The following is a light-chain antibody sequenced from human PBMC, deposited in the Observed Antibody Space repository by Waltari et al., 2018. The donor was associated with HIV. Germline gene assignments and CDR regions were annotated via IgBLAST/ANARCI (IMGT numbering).Light chain of an antibody. Sequence: QSVLTQPPSASGTPGQRVTISCSGSSSNIGSHYVYWYQQLPGTAPKRLIYRNSQRPSGVPDRFSGSKSGTSASLAISGLRSEDEADYYCAAWDDSLGGLLFGGGTKLTVL. J-gene: IGLJ2*01. CDR2: RNS. V-gene: IGLV1-47*01. CDR3: AAWDDSLGGLL. CDR1: SSNIGSHY.